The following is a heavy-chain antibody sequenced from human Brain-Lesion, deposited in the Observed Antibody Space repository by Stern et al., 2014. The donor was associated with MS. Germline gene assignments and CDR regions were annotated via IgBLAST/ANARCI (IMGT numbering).Heavy chain of an antibody. D-gene: IGHD1-26*01. CDR1: GYTLTELS. CDR2: FDPEDGET. Sequence: QVQLVESGAELKKPGASVKVSCKVSGYTLTELSMHWVRQAPRKGLEWMGGFDPEDGETIYAQKFQGRVTMTEDTSTDTAYMELSSLRSEDTAVYYGATLSPGAGGNYYRHFDYWGQGTLVTVSS. CDR3: ATLSPGAGGNYYRHFDY. V-gene: IGHV1-24*01. J-gene: IGHJ4*02.